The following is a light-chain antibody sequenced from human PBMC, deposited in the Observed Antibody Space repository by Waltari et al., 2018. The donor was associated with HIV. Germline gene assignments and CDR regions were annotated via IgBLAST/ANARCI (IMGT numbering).Light chain of an antibody. CDR2: AAS. V-gene: IGKV3-20*01. CDR1: QIIRDNF. J-gene: IGKJ1*01. CDR3: QQYATSPT. Sequence: DIMLTPTPGTLSLSPGHSASLSCWAIQIIRDNFLDWYQQRPGQAPRLLMFAASRRATGIPDRFTGSGAGTDFSLTIGRLEPEDYAVYYCQQYATSPTFGNGTKVEV.